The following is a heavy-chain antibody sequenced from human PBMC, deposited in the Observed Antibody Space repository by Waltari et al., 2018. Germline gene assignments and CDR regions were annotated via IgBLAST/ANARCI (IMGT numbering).Heavy chain of an antibody. Sequence: YWSWSRQPPGEVLDWIGSVDYTGSNHYNPSLKSQVTISLDMSKNDFSLRLNSATAADPGVYYCARGVGADFDFWGQGTRVTVSS. J-gene: IGHJ4*02. D-gene: IGHD3-10*01. CDR3: ARGVGADFDF. CDR1: Y. V-gene: IGHV4-39*02. CDR2: VDYTGSN.